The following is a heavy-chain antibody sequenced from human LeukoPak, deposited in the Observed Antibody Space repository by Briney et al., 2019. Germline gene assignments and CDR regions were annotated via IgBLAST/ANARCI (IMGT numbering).Heavy chain of an antibody. V-gene: IGHV3-30*18. J-gene: IGHJ5*02. CDR1: GVTLSPYG. CDR2: ISYEGGTQ. Sequence: GGSLRLSCAASGVTLSPYGMHWVRQAPGKGLEWVAVISYEGGTQHYADSVKGRYIISRDNPRNTLYLQMNNLRPEDTAVYYCAKEGTPQVSTWYDLWGQGTQVIVSS. D-gene: IGHD3-10*01. CDR3: AKEGTPQVSTWYDL.